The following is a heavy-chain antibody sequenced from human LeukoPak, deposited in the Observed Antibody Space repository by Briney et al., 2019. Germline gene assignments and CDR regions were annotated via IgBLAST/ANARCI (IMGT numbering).Heavy chain of an antibody. CDR2: ISGSGGST. J-gene: IGHJ4*02. CDR1: GFTFSSYA. V-gene: IGHV3-23*01. D-gene: IGHD3-22*01. CDR3: AKYSHDSSGFYDY. Sequence: PGGSLRLSCAASGFTFSSYAMSWVRQAPGKGLEWVSAISGSGGSTYYADSMKGRFTISRDNSKNTLYLQMNSLRAEDTAVYYCAKYSHDSSGFYDYWGQGTLVTVSS.